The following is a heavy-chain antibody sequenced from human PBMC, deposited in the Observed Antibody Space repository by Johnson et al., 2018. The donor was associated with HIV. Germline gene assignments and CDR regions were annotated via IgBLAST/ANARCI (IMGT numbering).Heavy chain of an antibody. D-gene: IGHD5-24*01. V-gene: IGHV3-66*01. CDR1: GFTVSNTY. CDR2: LDTGGNT. J-gene: IGHJ3*02. Sequence: VQLVESGGGLVQPGGSLRLSCATSGFTVSNTYMTWVRQAPGKGLEWVSGLDTGGNTYYADSVKGRFTISRDNSKNSLYLQMNSLRAEDTAVYYCARDHEMATIGDAFDIWGQGTMVTVSS. CDR3: ARDHEMATIGDAFDI.